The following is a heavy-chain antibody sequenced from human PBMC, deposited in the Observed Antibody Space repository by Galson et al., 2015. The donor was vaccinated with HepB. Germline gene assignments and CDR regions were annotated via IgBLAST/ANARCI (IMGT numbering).Heavy chain of an antibody. CDR3: ANRRDQRVDN. J-gene: IGHJ4*02. V-gene: IGHV3-23*01. D-gene: IGHD2-2*01. Sequence: LRLSCAASGFTFSSYAMSWVRQAPGKVLECVSSISGGGGGTYYADSVRGRFTISRDNSKNTLYLQMISLIAEDTAVYYCANRRDQRVDNWDPGTLVTVSA. CDR2: ISGGGGGT. CDR1: GFTFSSYA.